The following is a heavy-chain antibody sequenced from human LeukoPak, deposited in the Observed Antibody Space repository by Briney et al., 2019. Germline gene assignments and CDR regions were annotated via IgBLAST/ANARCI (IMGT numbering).Heavy chain of an antibody. D-gene: IGHD2-15*01. CDR2: INHSGST. Sequence: SETLSLTCAVYGGSFSGYYWSWIRQPPGKGLEWIGEINHSGSTNYNPSLKSRVTISVDTSKNQFSLKLSSVTAADTAVYYCAGGQKASVVAATPFDYWGQGTLVTVSS. J-gene: IGHJ4*02. CDR3: AGGQKASVVAATPFDY. V-gene: IGHV4-34*01. CDR1: GGSFSGYY.